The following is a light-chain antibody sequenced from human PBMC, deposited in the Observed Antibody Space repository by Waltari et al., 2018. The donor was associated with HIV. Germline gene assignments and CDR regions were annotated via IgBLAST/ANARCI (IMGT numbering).Light chain of an antibody. V-gene: IGLV2-14*01. J-gene: IGLJ3*02. CDR1: SSDVGGYNY. CDR2: EVS. CDR3: SSYTSSSTRV. Sequence: QSALTQPASVSGSPGQSITISCTGTSSDVGGYNYVPWNKQPPGKAPKLMIYEVSNRPSGVSTRFSGSKSGNTASLTISGLQAEDEADYYCSSYTSSSTRVFGGGTKLTVL.